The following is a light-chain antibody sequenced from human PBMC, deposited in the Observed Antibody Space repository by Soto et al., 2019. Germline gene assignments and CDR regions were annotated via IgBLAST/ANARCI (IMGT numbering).Light chain of an antibody. CDR3: AAWDDSLSGGV. CDR2: GNN. Sequence: SLLTQPPSASGTPGQMVTISCYGSSSNIGSNYVYWYQQLPGTAPKLLIYGNNQRPSGVPDRFSGSKSGTSASLAISGLRSEDEADYYCAAWDDSLSGGVFGTGTKVTVL. CDR1: SSNIGSNY. J-gene: IGLJ1*01. V-gene: IGLV1-47*01.